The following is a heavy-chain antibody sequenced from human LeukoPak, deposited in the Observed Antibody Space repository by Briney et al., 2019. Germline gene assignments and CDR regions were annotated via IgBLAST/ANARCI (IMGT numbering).Heavy chain of an antibody. CDR1: GDSVSSNSAA. Sequence: SQTLSLTCAISGDSVSSNSAAWNWIRQSPSRGLEWLGRTYYRSKWYNDYAVSVKSRITINPDTSKNQFSLQLNSVTPQDTAVYYCARDRHIAARPGVGDYYYYYMDVWGKGTTVTVSS. V-gene: IGHV6-1*01. J-gene: IGHJ6*03. CDR3: ARDRHIAARPGVGDYYYYYMDV. D-gene: IGHD6-6*01. CDR2: TYYRSKWYN.